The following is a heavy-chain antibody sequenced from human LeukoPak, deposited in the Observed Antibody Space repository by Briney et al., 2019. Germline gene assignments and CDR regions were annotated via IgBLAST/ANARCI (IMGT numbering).Heavy chain of an antibody. V-gene: IGHV4-34*01. J-gene: IGHJ4*02. CDR1: GGSFSGYY. Sequence: SETLSLTCAVYGGSFSGYYWSWIRQPPGKGLEWIGSIYYSGSTYYNPSLKSRVTISVDTSKNQFSLKLSSVTAADTAVYYCARDQGGDYVRYFDYWGQGTLVTVSS. CDR2: IYYSGST. D-gene: IGHD3-10*02. CDR3: ARDQGGDYVRYFDY.